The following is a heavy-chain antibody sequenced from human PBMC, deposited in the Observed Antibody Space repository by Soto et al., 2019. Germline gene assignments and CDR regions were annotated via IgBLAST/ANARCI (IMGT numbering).Heavy chain of an antibody. J-gene: IGHJ4*02. Sequence: PGGALRLSCAASGFTLSTYWMDWVRQTPGKGLGRVANINQDGSEKNYVESVKGRFTIYRDNAKNSLYLQMSSLTAEDSALYYCSRSLNSWGQGTLVTVSS. CDR1: GFTLSTYW. V-gene: IGHV3-7*01. CDR3: SRSLNS. CDR2: INQDGSEK.